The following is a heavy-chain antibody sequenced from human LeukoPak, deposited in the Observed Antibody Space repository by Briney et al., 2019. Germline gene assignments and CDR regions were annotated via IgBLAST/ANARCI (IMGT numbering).Heavy chain of an antibody. J-gene: IGHJ5*02. Sequence: PSETLSLTCTVSGGSISSSSYYWGWIRQPPGKGLEWIGSIYYSGSTYYNPSLKSRVTISVDTSKNQFSLKQSSATAADTAVYYCARQTKLVPAATNWFDPWGQGTLVTVSS. D-gene: IGHD2-2*01. CDR2: IYYSGST. CDR1: GGSISSSSYY. V-gene: IGHV4-39*01. CDR3: ARQTKLVPAATNWFDP.